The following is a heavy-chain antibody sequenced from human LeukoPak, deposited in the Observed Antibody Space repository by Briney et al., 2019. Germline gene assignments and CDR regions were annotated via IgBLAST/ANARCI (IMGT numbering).Heavy chain of an antibody. V-gene: IGHV3-48*02. Sequence: GGSLRLSCAVSGLTVSSDHMSWVRQAPGKGLEWVSYISPGGNAIYYADSVKGRFTISRDNAKNSLYLQMNSLRDEDTAVYYCARVRGPTVVTMYFDYWGQGTLVTVSS. CDR1: GLTVSSDH. J-gene: IGHJ4*02. CDR3: ARVRGPTVVTMYFDY. CDR2: ISPGGNAI. D-gene: IGHD4-23*01.